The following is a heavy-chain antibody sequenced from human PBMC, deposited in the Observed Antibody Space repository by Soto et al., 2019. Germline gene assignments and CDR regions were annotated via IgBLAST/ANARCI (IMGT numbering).Heavy chain of an antibody. V-gene: IGHV4-39*01. Sequence: PSETLSLTCAVSGVSISSSSYYWGWIRQPPGKGLEWIGTIYYGGSSYSNPSLKSRVTISLDTSKNQFSLTLTSVTAADTAVYYCARGVRYCSSTSCYKRNWFDPWGQGTLVTVSS. J-gene: IGHJ5*02. CDR2: IYYGGSS. CDR3: ARGVRYCSSTSCYKRNWFDP. CDR1: GVSISSSSYY. D-gene: IGHD2-2*02.